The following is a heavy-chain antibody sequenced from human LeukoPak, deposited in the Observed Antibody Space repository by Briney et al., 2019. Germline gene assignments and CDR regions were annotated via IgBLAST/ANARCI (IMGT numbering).Heavy chain of an antibody. CDR2: ARKKANGYST. J-gene: IGHJ4*02. CDR3: ARVDDSSGFSLAY. V-gene: IGHV3-72*01. Sequence: PGGSLRLPCAVSGFTFSDHYMDWVCQAPGKGLEWVGRARKKANGYSTEYAASVKGRFTISRDDSKNSLFLQMNSLKTEDTAVYYCARVDDSSGFSLAYWGQGTLVTVSA. D-gene: IGHD3-22*01. CDR1: GFTFSDHY.